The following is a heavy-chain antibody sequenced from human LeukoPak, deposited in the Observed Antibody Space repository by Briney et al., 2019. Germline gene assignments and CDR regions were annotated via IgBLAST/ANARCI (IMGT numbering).Heavy chain of an antibody. CDR2: TYYRSKWYN. V-gene: IGHV6-1*01. D-gene: IGHD6-19*01. J-gene: IGHJ4*02. Sequence: SQTLSLTCAISGDSVSSSNAAWNWIRQSPSRGLEWLGRTYYRSKWYNNYAVSLKSRIIINPDTSKNQFTLHLNSVTPEDTAVYYCTRDEQWLVYFDYWGQGTLVTVSS. CDR3: TRDEQWLVYFDY. CDR1: GDSVSSSNAA.